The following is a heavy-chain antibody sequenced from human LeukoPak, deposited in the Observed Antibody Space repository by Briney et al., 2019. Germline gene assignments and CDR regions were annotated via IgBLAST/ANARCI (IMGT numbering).Heavy chain of an antibody. V-gene: IGHV1-18*01. D-gene: IGHD1-1*01. CDR3: ARDNNWSDRNYFDY. CDR2: ISAYNGNT. CDR1: GYTFTSYG. Sequence: ASVKVCCKASGYTFTSYGISWVRQAPGQGLEWMGWISAYNGNTNYAQKLQGRVTMTTDTSTSTAYMELRSLRSDDTAVYYCARDNNWSDRNYFDYWGQGTLVTVSS. J-gene: IGHJ4*02.